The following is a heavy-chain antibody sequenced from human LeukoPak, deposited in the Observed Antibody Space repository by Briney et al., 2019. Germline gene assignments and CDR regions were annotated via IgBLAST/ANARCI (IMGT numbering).Heavy chain of an antibody. Sequence: GGSLRLSCTTSGFTFGDYGMSWFRQAPGKGLEWVSFIRSKTYTGATEYAASVKGRFSISRDDSKSIAYLQMDSLKTEDTAVYYCTRDYGDYKGDYWGQGALVTASS. CDR2: IRSKTYTGAT. CDR1: GFTFGDYG. J-gene: IGHJ4*02. CDR3: TRDYGDYKGDY. V-gene: IGHV3-49*03. D-gene: IGHD4-17*01.